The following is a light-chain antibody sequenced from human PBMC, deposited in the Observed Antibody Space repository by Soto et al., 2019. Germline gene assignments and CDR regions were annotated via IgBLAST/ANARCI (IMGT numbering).Light chain of an antibody. CDR1: QDIRFY. Sequence: DIQMTQYPSSLSASLGDRVTITCQASQDIRFYLNWYQHKTGQAPKLLIYDASQLETGVPSKFSGSGSGTEFTLTISSLQPDDFATYYCQHYNSYSEAFGQGTKVDIK. J-gene: IGKJ1*01. CDR3: QHYNSYSEA. CDR2: DAS. V-gene: IGKV1-33*01.